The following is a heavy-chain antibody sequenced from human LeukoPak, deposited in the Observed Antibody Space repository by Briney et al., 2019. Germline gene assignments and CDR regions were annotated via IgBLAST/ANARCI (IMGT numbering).Heavy chain of an antibody. Sequence: PGGSLRLSCAASGFTFSTYAMSWVRQAPGKGLEWVSAITGSGGSTFYADSVKGRFTISRDNSKNTLYLQMNSLRAEDTAVYYCATRAADWFDPWGQGTLVTVSS. D-gene: IGHD6-13*01. CDR1: GFTFSTYA. CDR3: ATRAADWFDP. V-gene: IGHV3-23*01. CDR2: ITGSGGST. J-gene: IGHJ5*02.